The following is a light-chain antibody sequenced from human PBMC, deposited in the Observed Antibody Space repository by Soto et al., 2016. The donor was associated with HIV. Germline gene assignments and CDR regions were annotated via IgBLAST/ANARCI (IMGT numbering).Light chain of an antibody. J-gene: IGLJ1*01. Sequence: SYELTQPPSVSVSPGQTASITCSGDKLGDEYACWYQQKPGQSPVLVIYQDSKRPSGIPERFSGSNSGNTATLTISGTQAMDEADYYCQAWDSSTAVFGTGTKVTV. CDR2: QDS. CDR1: KLGDEY. CDR3: QAWDSSTAV. V-gene: IGLV3-1*01.